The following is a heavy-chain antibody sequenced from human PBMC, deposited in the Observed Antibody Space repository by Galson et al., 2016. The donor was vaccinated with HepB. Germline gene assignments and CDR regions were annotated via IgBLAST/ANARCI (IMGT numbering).Heavy chain of an antibody. Sequence: SVKVSCKASGYSFTDYSITWVRQAPGQGLEWVGWIRADNGHTNYARRLQDRVTLTTDTITTTAHLELRSLTSDDTAVYYCARTEGNYAYWGQGTLVTVSS. V-gene: IGHV1-18*01. CDR1: GYSFTDYS. CDR2: IRADNGHT. CDR3: ARTEGNYAY. D-gene: IGHD4-11*01. J-gene: IGHJ4*02.